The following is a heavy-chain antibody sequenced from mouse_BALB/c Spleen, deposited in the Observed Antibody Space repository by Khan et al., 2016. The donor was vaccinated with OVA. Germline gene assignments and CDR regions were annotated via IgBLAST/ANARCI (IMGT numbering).Heavy chain of an antibody. CDR1: GYSITSDYA. V-gene: IGHV3-2*02. J-gene: IGHJ2*01. CDR2: ISYSGRT. D-gene: IGHD1-1*01. Sequence: EVQLQESGPGLVNPSQSLSLTCTVTGYSITSDYAWNWIRQFPGNKLEWMGYISYSGRTNYNPSLKSRISITRDTSKNQVFLQLNSVTTEDTATXFCARSVTITTVVATDFDYWSQGTTLTVSS. CDR3: ARSVTITTVVATDFDY.